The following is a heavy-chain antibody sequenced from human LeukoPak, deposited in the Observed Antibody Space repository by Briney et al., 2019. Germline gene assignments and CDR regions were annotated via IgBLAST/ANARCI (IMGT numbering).Heavy chain of an antibody. V-gene: IGHV3-23*01. CDR2: ISGEGYST. CDR1: GFTFGTYT. D-gene: IGHD3-10*01. CDR3: AKDFGRNLGGPGY. J-gene: IGHJ4*02. Sequence: TGGSLRLSCAASGFTFGTYTMAWVRQAPGGGLEWVSGISGEGYSTYYADSVKGRFAISRDNSKSTLYLQMNSLRAEDTAVYYCAKDFGRNLGGPGYWGRGTRVTVSS.